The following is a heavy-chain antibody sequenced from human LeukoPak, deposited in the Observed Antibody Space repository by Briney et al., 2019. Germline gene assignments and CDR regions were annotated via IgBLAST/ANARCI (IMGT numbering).Heavy chain of an antibody. CDR3: ATSTVMSEYCLDY. CDR1: GGSMSRTRW. CDR2: IYHSGST. Sequence: PSETLSLTCAVSGGSMSRTRWWSWVRQHPGKGLEWIGEIYHSGSTNYNPSLKSRITISVDKSKNQVSLNLSSVTDADTAVYYCATSTVMSEYCLDYWAQGTLVTVSS. D-gene: IGHD4-17*01. J-gene: IGHJ4*02. V-gene: IGHV4-4*02.